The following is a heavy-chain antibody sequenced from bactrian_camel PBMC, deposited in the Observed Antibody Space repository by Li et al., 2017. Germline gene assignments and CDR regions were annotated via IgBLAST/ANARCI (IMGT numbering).Heavy chain of an antibody. CDR3: AARGPYCYTKLSVRDFTY. Sequence: QVQLVESGGGSVQAGGSLRLSCAASGYTYNRNCMAWFRQAPGKEREGVARIATGSGNTYYADSVKGRFTISPDNAKNTVYLQVNSLKPEDTAMYYCAARGPYCYTKLSVRDFTYWGQGTQVTVS. CDR2: IATGSGNT. J-gene: IGHJ6*01. V-gene: IGHV3S1*01. CDR1: GYTYNRNC. D-gene: IGHD2*01.